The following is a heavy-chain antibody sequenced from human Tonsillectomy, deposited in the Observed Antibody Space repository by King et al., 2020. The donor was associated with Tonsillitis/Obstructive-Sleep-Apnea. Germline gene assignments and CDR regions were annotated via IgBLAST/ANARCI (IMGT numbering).Heavy chain of an antibody. D-gene: IGHD4-23*01. CDR2: INPSGGGTGLT. CDR3: ASALDYAGPSPFFDY. V-gene: IGHV1-46*01. CDR1: GYTFTRYN. Sequence: QLVQSGAEVKRPGASVKVSCKASGYTFTRYNLHWVRQAPGQGLEWMGVINPSGGGTGLTGYAQKFQGRVTITRDPSTSTVYMNLSSLRSDDTALYYCASALDYAGPSPFFDYWGQGTLVIVSS. J-gene: IGHJ4*02.